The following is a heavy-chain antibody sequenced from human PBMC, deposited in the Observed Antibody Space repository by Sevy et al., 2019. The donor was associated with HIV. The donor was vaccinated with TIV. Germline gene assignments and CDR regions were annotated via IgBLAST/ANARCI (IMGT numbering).Heavy chain of an antibody. CDR2: IYYSGST. CDR1: GGSVSSGSYY. V-gene: IGHV4-61*01. CDR3: AKVGATRGGDAFDI. J-gene: IGHJ3*02. Sequence: SETLSLTCTVSGGSVSSGSYYWSWIRQLPGKGLEWIGYIYYSGSTNYNPSLKSRVTISVDTSKNQFSLKLSSVTAADTAVYYCAKVGATRGGDAFDIWGQGTMVTVSS. D-gene: IGHD1-26*01.